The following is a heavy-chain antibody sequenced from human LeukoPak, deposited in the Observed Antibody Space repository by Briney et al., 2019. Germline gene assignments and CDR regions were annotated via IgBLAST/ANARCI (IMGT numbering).Heavy chain of an antibody. CDR3: ARGKRRYSGYGNYYYMDV. D-gene: IGHD5-12*01. V-gene: IGHV3-11*01. CDR1: GFTFSDYY. CDR2: ISSSGSTI. J-gene: IGHJ6*03. Sequence: RGSLRLSCAASGFTFSDYYMSWIRQAPGKGLEWVSYISSSGSTIYYADSVKGRFTITRDNAKNSLYLQMNSLRAEDTAVYYCARGKRRYSGYGNYYYMDVWGKGTTVTVSS.